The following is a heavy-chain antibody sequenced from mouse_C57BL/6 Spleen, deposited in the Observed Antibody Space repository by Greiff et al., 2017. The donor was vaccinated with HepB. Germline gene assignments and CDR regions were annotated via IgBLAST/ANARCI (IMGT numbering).Heavy chain of an antibody. D-gene: IGHD1-1*01. CDR2: IDPETGGT. CDR1: GYTFTDYE. Sequence: QVQLQQSGAELVRPGASVTLSCKASGYTFTDYEMHWVKQTPVHGLEWIGAIDPETGGTAYNQKFKGKAILTADKSSSTAYMELRSLTSEDSAGYYCTRGATVVATGGYYFDYWGQGTTLTVSS. CDR3: TRGATVVATGGYYFDY. V-gene: IGHV1-15*01. J-gene: IGHJ2*01.